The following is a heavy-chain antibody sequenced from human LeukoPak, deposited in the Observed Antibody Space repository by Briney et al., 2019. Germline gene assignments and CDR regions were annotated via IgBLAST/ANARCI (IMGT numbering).Heavy chain of an antibody. D-gene: IGHD3-22*01. CDR1: GFPFSSYA. J-gene: IGHJ3*02. CDR3: AKGENGGYYEDAFDI. Sequence: GGSLRLSCAASGFPFSSYAMSWVRQAPGKGLEWVSAISGSGGSTYYADSVKGRFTISRDNSKNTLYLQMNSLRAEDTAVYYCAKGENGGYYEDAFDIWGQGTMVTVSS. V-gene: IGHV3-23*01. CDR2: ISGSGGST.